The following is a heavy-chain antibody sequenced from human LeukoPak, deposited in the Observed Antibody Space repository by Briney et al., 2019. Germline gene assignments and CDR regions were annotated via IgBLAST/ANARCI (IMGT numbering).Heavy chain of an antibody. J-gene: IGHJ3*01. CDR3: ARDRRDMCTIGSCWNKALDV. D-gene: IGHD1/OR15-1a*01. Sequence: PSETLSLTCTVSGGTISGHYWSWLRQSPGKGIESLGYIYDYGKTNYNPSLKGRVSISMRTSRNEITLKLKSVSTAATAVYYCARDRRDMCTIGSCWNKALDVWGPGTLVTVSS. CDR2: IYDYGKT. CDR1: GGTISGHY. V-gene: IGHV4-59*11.